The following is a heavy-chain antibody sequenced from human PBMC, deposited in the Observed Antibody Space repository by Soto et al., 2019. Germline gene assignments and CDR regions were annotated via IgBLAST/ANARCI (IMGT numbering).Heavy chain of an antibody. CDR3: ARVLRSGYLAYFYYDMDV. CDR1: GYSFISYW. D-gene: IGHD5-12*01. J-gene: IGHJ6*02. CDR2: IHPVDSDT. Sequence: GESLKISCKASGYSFISYWIAWVRQMPGEGLEWMGIIHPVDSDTRYSPSFRGQVTISADKPLTPAYLQWSSLKASDTAMFYFARVLRSGYLAYFYYDMDVWGQGTKVTVSS. V-gene: IGHV5-51*04.